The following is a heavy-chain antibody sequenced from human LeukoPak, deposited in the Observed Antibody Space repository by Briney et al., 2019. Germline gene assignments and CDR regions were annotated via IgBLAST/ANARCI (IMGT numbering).Heavy chain of an antibody. CDR3: AREGSGWYGHYFDY. CDR1: GGTFSSYA. CDR2: ISAYNGNT. D-gene: IGHD6-19*01. V-gene: IGHV1-18*01. Sequence: ASVKVSCKAFGGTFSSYAISWVRQAPGQGLEWMGWISAYNGNTNYAQKLQGRVTMTTDTSTSTAYMELRSLRSDDTAVYYCAREGSGWYGHYFDYWGQGTLVTVSS. J-gene: IGHJ4*02.